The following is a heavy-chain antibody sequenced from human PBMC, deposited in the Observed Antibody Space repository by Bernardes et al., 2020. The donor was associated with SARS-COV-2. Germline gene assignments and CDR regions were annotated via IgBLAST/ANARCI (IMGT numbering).Heavy chain of an antibody. D-gene: IGHD2-21*01. CDR1: GFTFTNYA. CDR2: IYSVGDT. Sequence: GGSLRLSCAASGFTFTNYAITWVRQTPGKGLEWVSTIYSVGDTYYADSVKGRFTISRDNSKNTVYLQMDSLRADDTAVYYCAKAKADHYSTVDLLDIWGQGTMVTVSS. V-gene: IGHV3-23*01. J-gene: IGHJ3*02. CDR3: AKAKADHYSTVDLLDI.